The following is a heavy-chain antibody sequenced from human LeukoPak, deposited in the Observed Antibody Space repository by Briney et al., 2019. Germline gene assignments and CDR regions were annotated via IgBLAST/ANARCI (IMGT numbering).Heavy chain of an antibody. CDR1: GYTFTGYY. J-gene: IGHJ4*02. V-gene: IGHV1-2*02. D-gene: IGHD3-10*01. CDR3: ARQGSGSYKLDY. Sequence: ASVKVSCKASGYTFTGYYMHWVRQAPGQGLEWMGWINPNSGDTYFAQHFKGRATMTTDTSISTTYMEMISLRSDDTAVFYCARQGSGSYKLDYWGQGALVTVSS. CDR2: INPNSGDT.